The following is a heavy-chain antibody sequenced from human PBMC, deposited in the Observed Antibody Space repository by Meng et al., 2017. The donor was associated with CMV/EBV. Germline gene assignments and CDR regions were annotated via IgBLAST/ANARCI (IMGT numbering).Heavy chain of an antibody. CDR3: ARLGKNYYGMDV. CDR1: GGSISSYY. J-gene: IGHJ6*02. V-gene: IGHV4-59*01. Sequence: SETLSLTCTVSGGSISSYYWSWIRQPPGKGLEWIGYIYYSVSTNYNPSLKSRVTISVDTSKNQFSLKLSSVTAADTAVYYCARLGKNYYGMDVWGQGTTVTVSS. CDR2: IYYSVST.